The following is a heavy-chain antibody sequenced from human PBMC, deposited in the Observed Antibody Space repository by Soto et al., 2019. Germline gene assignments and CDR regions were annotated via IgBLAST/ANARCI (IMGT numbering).Heavy chain of an antibody. CDR2: IGGEAVST. CDR1: GFIFSNYA. Sequence: EVQLLESGGGLVQRGGSLRLSCTASGFIFSNYAMIWVRQGPGKGLEWVSVIGGEAVSTKCADSVKGRRTVSRDNSKNTMFLQLDSLRDDDTAIYYCAKDSIDHNVIYDPFDFWGQGTMVTVSS. V-gene: IGHV3-23*01. CDR3: AKDSIDHNVIYDPFDF. J-gene: IGHJ3*01. D-gene: IGHD1-1*01.